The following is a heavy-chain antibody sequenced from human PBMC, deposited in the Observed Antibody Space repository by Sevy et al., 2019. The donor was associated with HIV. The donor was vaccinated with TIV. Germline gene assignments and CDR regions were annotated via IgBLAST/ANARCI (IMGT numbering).Heavy chain of an antibody. CDR2: INPSGGST. D-gene: IGHD3-22*01. CDR1: GYTFTSYY. V-gene: IGHV1-46*01. J-gene: IGHJ4*02. CDR3: ARDRGYYDSSGYATPYFDY. Sequence: ASVKVSCKASGYTFTSYYMHWVRQAPGQGLEWMGIINPSGGSTSYAQKFQGRVTMTRDTSTSTVYMELSSLRSEDTAVYYCARDRGYYDSSGYATPYFDYWGQGTLVTVSS.